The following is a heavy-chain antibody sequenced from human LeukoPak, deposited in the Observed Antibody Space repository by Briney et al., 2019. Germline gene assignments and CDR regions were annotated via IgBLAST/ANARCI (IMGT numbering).Heavy chain of an antibody. Sequence: PSETLSLTCAVYGGSFSGYYGSWIRQPPGKGLECIGEINHSGSTNYNPYLKSRVTISVDTSKNQFSLKLSSVTAADTAVYYCATNRPVQLERGYYMDVWGKGTTVTVSS. CDR3: ATNRPVQLERGYYMDV. V-gene: IGHV4-34*01. D-gene: IGHD1-1*01. CDR1: GGSFSGYY. CDR2: INHSGST. J-gene: IGHJ6*03.